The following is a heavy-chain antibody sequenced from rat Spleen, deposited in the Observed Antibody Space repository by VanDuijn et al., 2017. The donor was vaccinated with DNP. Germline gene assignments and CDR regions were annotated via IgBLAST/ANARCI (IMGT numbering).Heavy chain of an antibody. CDR1: GFTFSNYG. D-gene: IGHD1-10*01. CDR3: ARRVYNNAWYFDF. J-gene: IGHJ1*01. CDR2: SIYDGSRT. V-gene: IGHV5-29*01. Sequence: EVQLVESGGGLVQPGRSLKLSCAASGFTFSNYGMAWVRQAPKKGLQWVATSIYDGSRTYYRDSVKGRVTISKDNAKSNLYLQMSSLRSEDTATYYCARRVYNNAWYFDFWGPGTMVTVSS.